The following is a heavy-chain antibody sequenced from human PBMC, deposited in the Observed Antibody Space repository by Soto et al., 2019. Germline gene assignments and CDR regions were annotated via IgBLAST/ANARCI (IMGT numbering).Heavy chain of an antibody. J-gene: IGHJ6*01. CDR3: AKGSSSVYYYYYGMDV. CDR1: GFNFKAYG. CDR2: ISFDGTHK. D-gene: IGHD6-6*01. V-gene: IGHV3-30*18. Sequence: GGSLRLSCAASGFNFKAYGMHWVRQAPGKGLEWVAVISFDGTHKYYADSVKGRFTISRDNSKNTLYLQVSSLRPEDTAVYYCAKGSSSVYYYYYGMDVWGQGTTVIVSS.